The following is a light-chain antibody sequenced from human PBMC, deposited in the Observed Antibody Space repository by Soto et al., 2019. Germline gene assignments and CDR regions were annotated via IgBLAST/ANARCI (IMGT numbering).Light chain of an antibody. CDR1: QSVSSY. V-gene: IGKV3-11*01. Sequence: VLTQSPSTLSFSPGERATLSCRASQSVSSYLAWYQQKPGQAPRLLIYDASNRATGIPARFSGSGSGTDFTLTISSLEPEDFAVYYCQQRSNWPPFTFGPGTKVDIK. J-gene: IGKJ3*01. CDR2: DAS. CDR3: QQRSNWPPFT.